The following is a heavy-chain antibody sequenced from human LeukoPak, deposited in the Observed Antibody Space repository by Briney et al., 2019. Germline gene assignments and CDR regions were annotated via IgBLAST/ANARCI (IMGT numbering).Heavy chain of an antibody. Sequence: SETLSLTCTVSGYSITSGDYWGWIRQPPGKGLEWIGTFYHSGSTYYNPSLKSRVTISIDTSKNQFSLKLSSVTAADTAVYYCARGSSYYYYYYMDVWGKGTTVTVSS. J-gene: IGHJ6*03. D-gene: IGHD2-2*01. CDR1: GYSITSGDY. CDR3: ARGSSYYYYYYMDV. V-gene: IGHV4-38-2*02. CDR2: FYHSGST.